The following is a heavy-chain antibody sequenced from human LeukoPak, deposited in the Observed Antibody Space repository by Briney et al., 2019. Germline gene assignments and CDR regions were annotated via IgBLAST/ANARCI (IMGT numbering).Heavy chain of an antibody. CDR2: IYYSGST. D-gene: IGHD2-2*01. Sequence: ASETLSLTCTVSGGSVNSSSYYWGWIRQPPGKGLEWNGSIYYSGSTYYNPSLKSRLTISVDTSNNQFSLSLSSVTAADTAVYYCRIIYCKATNCYAKGDYWSQGTLVTISS. V-gene: IGHV4-39*01. CDR3: RIIYCKATNCYAKGDY. J-gene: IGHJ4*02. CDR1: GGSVNSSSYY.